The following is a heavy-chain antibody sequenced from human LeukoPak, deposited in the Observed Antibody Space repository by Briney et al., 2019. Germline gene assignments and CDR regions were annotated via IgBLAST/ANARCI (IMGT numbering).Heavy chain of an antibody. CDR2: IYTSGST. Sequence: SETLSLTCTVSGGSISSYYWSWIRQPAGKGLEWIGRIYTSGSTNYNPSLKSRVTMSVDTSKNQFSLKLSSVTAADTAVYYCARDLPYGSESYPDYWGQGTLVTVSS. CDR1: GGSISSYY. D-gene: IGHD3-10*01. V-gene: IGHV4-4*07. CDR3: ARDLPYGSESYPDY. J-gene: IGHJ4*02.